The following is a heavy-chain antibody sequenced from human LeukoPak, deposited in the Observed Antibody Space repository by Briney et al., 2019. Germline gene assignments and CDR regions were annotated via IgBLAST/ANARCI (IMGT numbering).Heavy chain of an antibody. D-gene: IGHD3-10*01. CDR1: GGSISSNY. CDR2: IYYSGSTNYNP. CDR3: ARQAMVRGVPRDNWFDP. J-gene: IGHJ5*02. V-gene: IGHV4-59*01. Sequence: SETLSLTCTVSGGSISSNYWSWIRQPPGKGLEWIGHIYYSGSTNYNPNYNPSLKSRVTISKDTSKNQFSLKLSSVAVADTAVYYCARQAMVRGVPRDNWFDPWGQGTLVTVSS.